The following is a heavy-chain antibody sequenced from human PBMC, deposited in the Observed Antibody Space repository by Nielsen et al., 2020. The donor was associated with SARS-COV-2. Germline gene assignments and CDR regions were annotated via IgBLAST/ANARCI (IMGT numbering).Heavy chain of an antibody. J-gene: IGHJ6*02. CDR3: ARDRHIVVVPAAPELNYYHYGMDV. CDR1: GYTFTSYG. Sequence: ASVKVSCKASGYTFTSYGISWVRQAPGQGLEWMGWISAYNGNTNYAQKLQGRVTMTTDTSTSTAYMELRSLRSDDTAVYYCARDRHIVVVPAAPELNYYHYGMDVWGQGTTVTVSS. D-gene: IGHD2-2*01. V-gene: IGHV1-18*01. CDR2: ISAYNGNT.